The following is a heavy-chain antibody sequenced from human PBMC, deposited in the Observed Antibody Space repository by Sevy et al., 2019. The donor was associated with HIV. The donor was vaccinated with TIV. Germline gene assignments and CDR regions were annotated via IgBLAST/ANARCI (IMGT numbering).Heavy chain of an antibody. J-gene: IGHJ4*02. V-gene: IGHV3-23*01. D-gene: IGHD4-17*01. CDR2: ISGSGGST. CDR3: ARHDYGDYIDSY. Sequence: GGSLRLSCAASGFTFSSYTMSWVRQAPGKGLEWVSAISGSGGSTYYADSVKGRFTISRDNSKNTLYLQMNSLRAEDTAVYYCARHDYGDYIDSYWGQGTLVTVSS. CDR1: GFTFSSYT.